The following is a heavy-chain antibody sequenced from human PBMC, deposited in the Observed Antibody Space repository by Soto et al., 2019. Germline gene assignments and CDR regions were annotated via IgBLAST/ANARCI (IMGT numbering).Heavy chain of an antibody. CDR3: ARRAGNRRGYPIDS. D-gene: IGHD5-18*01. Sequence: QVQLQESGPGLVKPSQTLSLTCAVSGGSISSDGSYWTWIRQLPGGGLEWIGYIYYSGSTSYNPSLGSRASISVDSSENQFSLRLTSVTAADTAVYYCARRAGNRRGYPIDSWGQGTLVTVSS. CDR2: IYYSGST. V-gene: IGHV4-31*11. J-gene: IGHJ4*02. CDR1: GGSISSDGSY.